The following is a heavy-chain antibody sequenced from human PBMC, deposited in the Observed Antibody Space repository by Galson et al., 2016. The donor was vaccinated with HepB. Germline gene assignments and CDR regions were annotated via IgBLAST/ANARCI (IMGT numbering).Heavy chain of an antibody. CDR2: ISTFNGNT. Sequence: SVKVSCKASGYTFSNLGISWVRQAPGQGLEWMGWISTFNGNTKYTQKLQGRLILTGDTSTSTAYMELRGLRSDDTALYFCARTWSRPTSPVRRSRSYYFDNWGQGTPVTVSS. CDR1: GYTFSNLG. J-gene: IGHJ4*02. CDR3: ARTWSRPTSPVRRSRSYYFDN. D-gene: IGHD6-6*01. V-gene: IGHV1-18*01.